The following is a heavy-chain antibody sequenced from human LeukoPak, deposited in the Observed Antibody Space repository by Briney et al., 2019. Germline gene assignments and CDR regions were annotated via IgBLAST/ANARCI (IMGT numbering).Heavy chain of an antibody. Sequence: PGGSLRLSCAASGFTVSSNYMSWVRQAPGKGLEWVSVIYSGGSTYYADSVKGRFTISRDNSKNTLYLQMNSLRAEDTAVYYCARVGAGSSGWTNPAFDNWGQGTLVTVSS. V-gene: IGHV3-53*01. CDR3: ARVGAGSSGWTNPAFDN. J-gene: IGHJ4*02. D-gene: IGHD6-19*01. CDR2: IYSGGST. CDR1: GFTVSSNY.